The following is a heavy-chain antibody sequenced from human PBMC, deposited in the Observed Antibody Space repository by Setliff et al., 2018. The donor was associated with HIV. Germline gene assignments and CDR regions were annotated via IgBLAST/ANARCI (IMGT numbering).Heavy chain of an antibody. J-gene: IGHJ5*02. D-gene: IGHD3-10*01. CDR1: GGSINTGGYY. CDR2: IYYTGTT. CDR3: SRGTYYKGLDP. Sequence: NPSETLSLTCVVSGGSINTGGYYWTWIRQVPGKGLEWIGSIYYTGTTNYNPSLESRLTISIDTSQNHFSLKLTSVTAADTALYFCSRGTYYKGLDPWGQGTLVTVSS. V-gene: IGHV4-31*11.